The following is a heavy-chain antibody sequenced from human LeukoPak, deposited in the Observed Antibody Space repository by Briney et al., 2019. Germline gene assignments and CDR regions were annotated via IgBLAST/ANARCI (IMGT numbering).Heavy chain of an antibody. CDR1: GGSISSYY. V-gene: IGHV4-59*08. Sequence: SETLSLTCTVSGGSISSYYWSWIRQPPGKGLEWIGYIYYSGSTNYNPSLKSRVTISVDTSKNQFSLKLSSVTAADTAVYYCASSPGRYGSYFDYWGQGTLVTVSS. CDR3: ASSPGRYGSYFDY. J-gene: IGHJ4*02. D-gene: IGHD3-10*01. CDR2: IYYSGST.